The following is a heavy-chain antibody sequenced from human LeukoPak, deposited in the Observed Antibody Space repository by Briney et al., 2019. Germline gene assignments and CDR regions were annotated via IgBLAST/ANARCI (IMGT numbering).Heavy chain of an antibody. V-gene: IGHV3-23*01. CDR2: ISNNGGYT. CDR3: ANSYGSALDI. CDR1: GFTFSSSA. J-gene: IGHJ3*02. D-gene: IGHD3-16*01. Sequence: GGSLRLSCAASGFTFSSSAMSWVRQAPGKGLEWVSAISNNGGYTYYADSVQGRFTISRDNSKSTLCLQMNSLRAEDTAVYYCANSYGSALDIWGQGTMVSVSS.